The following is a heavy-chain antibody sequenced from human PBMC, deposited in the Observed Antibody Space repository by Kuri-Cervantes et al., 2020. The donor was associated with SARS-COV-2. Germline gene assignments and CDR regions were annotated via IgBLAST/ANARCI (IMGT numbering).Heavy chain of an antibody. V-gene: IGHV3-30*18. CDR3: AKDLTFVVAAPAVIRATKALPIT. CDR2: ISYDGSNK. D-gene: IGHD2-2*02. CDR1: GFTFSSYG. Sequence: GGSLRLSCAASGFTFSSYGMHWVRQAPGKGLEWVAVISYDGSNKYYADSVKGRFTISRDNSKNTLYLQMNSLRAEDTAVYYCAKDLTFVVAAPAVIRATKALPITWGQGTLVTVSS. J-gene: IGHJ5*02.